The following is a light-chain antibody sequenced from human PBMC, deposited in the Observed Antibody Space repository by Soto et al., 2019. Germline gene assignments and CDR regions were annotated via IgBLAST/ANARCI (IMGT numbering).Light chain of an antibody. Sequence: EIVLTQSPATLSLSPGERATLSCRASQSVSSYLAWYQQKPGQAPRLLIYDASNRATGIPARFSGSGSGTDFALTISSIDPEDFAVYYCQQRSNWPPWTFGQGTKVEIK. J-gene: IGKJ1*01. V-gene: IGKV3-11*01. CDR2: DAS. CDR1: QSVSSY. CDR3: QQRSNWPPWT.